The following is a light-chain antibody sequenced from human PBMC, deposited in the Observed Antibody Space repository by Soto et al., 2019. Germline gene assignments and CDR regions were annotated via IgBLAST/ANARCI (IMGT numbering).Light chain of an antibody. CDR3: RQRSNWPPLT. Sequence: IVLTQSPATLSLSPGERATLSCRASQSVSSYLAWYQQKPGQAPRLLIYDASNRATGIPARFSGSGSGTDFTLTISSLEPEDFAVYYCRQRSNWPPLTFGGGTKVDI. CDR1: QSVSSY. CDR2: DAS. V-gene: IGKV3-11*01. J-gene: IGKJ4*01.